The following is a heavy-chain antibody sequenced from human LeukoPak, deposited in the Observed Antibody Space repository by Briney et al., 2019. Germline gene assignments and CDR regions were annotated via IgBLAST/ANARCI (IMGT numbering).Heavy chain of an antibody. CDR2: INHSGST. Sequence: PSETLSLTCAVYGGSLSGYYWSWIRQPPGKGLEWIGEINHSGSTNYNPSLKSRVTISVDTSKNQFSLKLSSVTAADTAVYYCARVRYCSSTSCPWGANWFDPWGQGTLVTVSS. CDR1: GGSLSGYY. J-gene: IGHJ5*02. CDR3: ARVRYCSSTSCPWGANWFDP. D-gene: IGHD2-2*01. V-gene: IGHV4-34*01.